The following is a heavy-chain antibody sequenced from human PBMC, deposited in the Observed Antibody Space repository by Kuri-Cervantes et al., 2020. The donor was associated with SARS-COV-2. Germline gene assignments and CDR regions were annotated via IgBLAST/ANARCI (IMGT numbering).Heavy chain of an antibody. V-gene: IGHV4-34*01. D-gene: IGHD2-2*01. Sequence: GSLRLSCAVYGGSFSGYYWSWIRQPPGKGLEWIGEINHSGSTNYNPSLESRVTISVDTSKNHISLKLRSVTAADTALYYCARPASDIVLVPSAPTVYFQHWGQGTLVTVSS. CDR3: ARPASDIVLVPSAPTVYFQH. CDR2: INHSGST. J-gene: IGHJ1*01. CDR1: GGSFSGYY.